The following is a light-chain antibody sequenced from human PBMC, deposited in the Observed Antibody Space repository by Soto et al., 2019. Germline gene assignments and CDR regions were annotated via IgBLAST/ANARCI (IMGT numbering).Light chain of an antibody. Sequence: EIVSTQSPGTLSLSPGERATLSCRASQSVSSSYLAWYQQKPGQAPRLLIYGASSRATGIPDRFSGSGSGTDFTLTISSLEPEDFAVYYCQQYGSSPYTFGLGTKVDIK. CDR2: GAS. V-gene: IGKV3-20*01. CDR3: QQYGSSPYT. CDR1: QSVSSSY. J-gene: IGKJ2*01.